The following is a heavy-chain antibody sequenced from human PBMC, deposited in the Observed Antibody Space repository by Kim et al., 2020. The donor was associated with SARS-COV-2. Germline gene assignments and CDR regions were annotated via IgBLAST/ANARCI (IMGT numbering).Heavy chain of an antibody. Sequence: SETLSLTCTVSGGSISSYSWSWFRQPPGKGLEWIGYIYYSGSTNYNPSLKSRVTISVDTSKNQFSLRLNSVTAANTAVYYCARGALRYSSSWYLDYWGQGTLVTVSS. V-gene: IGHV4-59*13. J-gene: IGHJ4*02. CDR2: IYYSGST. D-gene: IGHD6-13*01. CDR3: ARGALRYSSSWYLDY. CDR1: GGSISSYS.